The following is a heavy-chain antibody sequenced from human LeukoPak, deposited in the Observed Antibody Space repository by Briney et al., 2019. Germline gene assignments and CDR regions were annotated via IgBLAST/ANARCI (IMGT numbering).Heavy chain of an antibody. CDR1: GFTFSSYA. CDR3: ARDGDAVSAAIAGAFDL. Sequence: LRLSCAASGFTFSSYAMSWIRQPPGKGLEWIGYIHHGGSTYYNPSLKSRVTISVDRSKNQFSLKLSSVTAADTAVYYCARDGDAVSAAIAGAFDLWGRGTMVTVSS. V-gene: IGHV4-30-2*01. D-gene: IGHD2-2*01. CDR2: IHHGGST. J-gene: IGHJ3*01.